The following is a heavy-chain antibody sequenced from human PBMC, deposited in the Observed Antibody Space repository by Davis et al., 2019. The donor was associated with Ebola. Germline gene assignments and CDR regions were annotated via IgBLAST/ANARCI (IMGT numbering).Heavy chain of an antibody. D-gene: IGHD6-19*01. J-gene: IGHJ4*02. CDR3: SGGWYYFDY. V-gene: IGHV3-9*01. CDR1: GFTFDDYA. Sequence: SLKISCAASGFTFDDYAMHWVRQAPGKGLEWVSGISWNSGSIGYADSVKGRFTISRDNAKNSLYLQMNSLRAEDTALYYCSGGWYYFDYWGQGTLVTVSS. CDR2: ISWNSGSI.